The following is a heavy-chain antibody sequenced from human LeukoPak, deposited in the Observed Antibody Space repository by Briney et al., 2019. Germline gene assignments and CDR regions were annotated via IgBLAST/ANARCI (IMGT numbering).Heavy chain of an antibody. V-gene: IGHV3-23*01. Sequence: GGSLRLSCAASGFTFSSYAMSWVRQAPGKGLEWVSAISGSGGSTYYADSVKGRFTISRDNSKNTLYLQMNSLRAEDTAVYYCARVIRVTIFGVVISYYYGMDVWGQGTTVTVSS. CDR2: ISGSGGST. CDR1: GFTFSSYA. D-gene: IGHD3-3*01. CDR3: ARVIRVTIFGVVISYYYGMDV. J-gene: IGHJ6*02.